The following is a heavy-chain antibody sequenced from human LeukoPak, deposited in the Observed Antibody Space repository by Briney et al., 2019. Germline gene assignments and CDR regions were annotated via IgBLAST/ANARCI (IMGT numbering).Heavy chain of an antibody. CDR1: GGTFSSCA. CDR3: ARVHSIHDYGDYDFGDYYGMDV. J-gene: IGHJ6*02. D-gene: IGHD4-17*01. Sequence: SVKVSCKASGGTFSSCAISWVRQAPGQGLEWMGGIIPIFGTANYAQKFQGRVTITADESTSTAYMELSSLRSEDTAVYYCARVHSIHDYGDYDFGDYYGMDVWGQGTTVTVSS. V-gene: IGHV1-69*13. CDR2: IIPIFGTA.